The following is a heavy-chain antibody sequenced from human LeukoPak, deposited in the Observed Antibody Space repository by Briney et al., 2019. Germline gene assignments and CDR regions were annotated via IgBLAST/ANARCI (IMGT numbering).Heavy chain of an antibody. J-gene: IGHJ4*02. CDR3: ATQHLSSGTLNEVPFDY. CDR1: GYTLTELS. CDR2: FDPEDGET. Sequence: ASVKVSCKVSGYTLTELSMHWVRQAPGKGLEWMGGFDPEDGETIYAQKFQGRVTMTEDTSTDTAYMELSSLRSEDTAVYYCATQHLSSGTLNEVPFDYWGQGTLVSVSS. V-gene: IGHV1-24*01. D-gene: IGHD3-10*01.